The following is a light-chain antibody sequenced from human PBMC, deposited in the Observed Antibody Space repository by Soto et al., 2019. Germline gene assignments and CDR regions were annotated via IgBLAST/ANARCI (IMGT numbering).Light chain of an antibody. Sequence: EIVMTHSPATLSVSPGERATLPCRASQSVSSNLAWYQQKPGQAPRLLIYGASTRATGIPARFSGSGAGTDFTLTISSLQSEDFAVYYCQQYYDWPITFGQGTRLEIK. V-gene: IGKV3-15*01. J-gene: IGKJ5*01. CDR2: GAS. CDR3: QQYYDWPIT. CDR1: QSVSSN.